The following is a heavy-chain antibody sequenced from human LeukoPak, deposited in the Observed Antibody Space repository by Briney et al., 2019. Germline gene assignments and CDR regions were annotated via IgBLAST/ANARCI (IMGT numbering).Heavy chain of an antibody. CDR3: ARVTTGTTGPHFDY. D-gene: IGHD1-1*01. V-gene: IGHV6-1*01. CDR2: TYYRSKWYN. CDR1: GDSVSSNSAA. Sequence: SQTLSLTCAISGDSVSSNSAAWNWIRQSPSRGPEWLGRTYYRSKWYNDYAVSVKSRITINPDTSKNQFSLQLNSGTPEDTAVYYCARVTTGTTGPHFDYWGQGTLVTVSS. J-gene: IGHJ4*02.